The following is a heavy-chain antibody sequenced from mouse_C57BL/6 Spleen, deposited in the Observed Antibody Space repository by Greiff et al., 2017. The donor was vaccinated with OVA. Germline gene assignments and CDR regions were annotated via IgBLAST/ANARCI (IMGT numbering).Heavy chain of an antibody. CDR1: GFTFSDYY. V-gene: IGHV5-16*01. D-gene: IGHD1-1*01. J-gene: IGHJ1*03. CDR3: ARGSSYWYFDV. Sequence: DVQLQESEGGLVQPGSSMKLSCTASGFTFSDYYMAWVRQVPEKGLEWVANINYDGSSTYYLDSLKSRFIISRDNAKNILYLQMSSLKSEDTATYYCARGSSYWYFDVWGTGTTVTVSS. CDR2: INYDGSST.